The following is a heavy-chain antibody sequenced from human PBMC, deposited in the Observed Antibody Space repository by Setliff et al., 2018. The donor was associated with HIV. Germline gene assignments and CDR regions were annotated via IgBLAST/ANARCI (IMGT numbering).Heavy chain of an antibody. D-gene: IGHD3-3*01. CDR2: VNHGGRL. V-gene: IGHV4-34*01. CDR1: GGSFSGNY. CDR3: ARFHFYHCDDEYYGYYFDY. J-gene: IGHJ4*02. Sequence: SETLSLTCAVYGGSFSGNYWSWIRQPPGKGLEWIGEVNHGGRLNYNPSLKSRVTISVDTSKNQFSLRLTSVTAADTALYCCARFHFYHCDDEYYGYYFDYWGQGTLVTVSS.